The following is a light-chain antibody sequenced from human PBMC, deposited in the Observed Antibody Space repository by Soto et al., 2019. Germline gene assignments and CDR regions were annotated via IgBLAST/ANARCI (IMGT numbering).Light chain of an antibody. J-gene: IGLJ1*01. Sequence: QSVLTQPPSVSGAPGQRVTISCTGSSSNIGAGYDVHWYQQLPGTAPKLLIYGNSNRPSGVPDRFSGSKSGTSASLAITGLQAEDEADYYCQSYDSSLSGLLFGTGTKPPS. CDR1: SSNIGAGYD. CDR3: QSYDSSLSGLL. V-gene: IGLV1-40*01. CDR2: GNS.